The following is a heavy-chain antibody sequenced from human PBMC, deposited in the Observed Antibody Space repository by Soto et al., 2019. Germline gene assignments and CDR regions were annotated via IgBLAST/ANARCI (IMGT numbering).Heavy chain of an antibody. V-gene: IGHV1-8*01. CDR1: GYTFTSYD. D-gene: IGHD3-9*01. J-gene: IGHJ5*02. CDR2: MNPNSGNT. CDR3: ARGGVGFDWLLRTNWFDP. Sequence: ASVKVSCKASGYTFTSYDINWVRQATGQGLEWMGWMNPNSGNTGYAQKFQGRVTMTRNTSISTAYMELSSLRSEDTAVYYCARGGVGFDWLLRTNWFDPWGQGTLVTVSS.